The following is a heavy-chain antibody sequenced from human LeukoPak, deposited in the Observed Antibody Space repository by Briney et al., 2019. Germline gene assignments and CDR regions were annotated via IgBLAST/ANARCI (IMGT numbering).Heavy chain of an antibody. D-gene: IGHD3-10*01. CDR1: DSSFRNHD. CDR2: IAADGAS. V-gene: IGHV3-23*01. CDR3: AKGPNFGSWRAVDY. Sequence: GGSLRLSCAASDSSFRNHDMSWVRQTSETGLEWVSSIAADGASWYAVSVRGRFTISRDKSQNILYLQMNSLRADDTAIYYCAKGPNFGSWRAVDYWGQGSLVTVSS. J-gene: IGHJ4*02.